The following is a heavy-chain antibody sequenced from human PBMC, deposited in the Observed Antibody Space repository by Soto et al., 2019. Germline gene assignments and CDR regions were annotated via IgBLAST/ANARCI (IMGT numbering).Heavy chain of an antibody. D-gene: IGHD6-6*01. CDR2: ISGSGGST. CDR3: AKAAWTNPRFIAARPYYYFDY. Sequence: GGSLRLSCAASGFTFSSYAMSWVRQAPGKGLEWVSAISGSGGSTYYADSVKGRFTISRDNSKNTLYLQMNSLRAEDTAVYYCAKAAWTNPRFIAARPYYYFDYWGQGTLVTVSS. CDR1: GFTFSSYA. J-gene: IGHJ4*02. V-gene: IGHV3-23*01.